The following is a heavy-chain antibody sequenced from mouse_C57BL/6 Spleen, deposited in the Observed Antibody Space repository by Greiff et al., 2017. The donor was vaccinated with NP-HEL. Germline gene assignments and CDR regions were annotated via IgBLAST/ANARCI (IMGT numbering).Heavy chain of an antibody. CDR2: IDLSDSYT. V-gene: IGHV1-50*01. Sequence: QVQLQQPGAELVKPGASVKLSCKASGYTFTSYWMQWVKQRPGQGLEWIGEIDLSDSYTNYNQKFKGKATLTVDTSSSTAYMQLSSLTSEDSAVYYCARLGSSAYAMDYWGQGTSVTVSS. CDR1: GYTFTSYW. D-gene: IGHD1-1*01. CDR3: ARLGSSAYAMDY. J-gene: IGHJ4*01.